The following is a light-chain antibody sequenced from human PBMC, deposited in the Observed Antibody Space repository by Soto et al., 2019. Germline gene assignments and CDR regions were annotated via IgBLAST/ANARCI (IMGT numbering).Light chain of an antibody. V-gene: IGLV2-11*01. CDR2: DVR. CDR1: SSDIGAYDY. J-gene: IGLJ1*01. Sequence: QSVLTQPRSVSGSPGQSVTISCTGSSSDIGAYDYVSWYQQSPGKAPKVIICDVRKRPSGVPDRFSGSKSGNAVSLTISGLQAEDEADYYCCAYGDSYRFVFGPGTKVTVL. CDR3: CAYGDSYRFV.